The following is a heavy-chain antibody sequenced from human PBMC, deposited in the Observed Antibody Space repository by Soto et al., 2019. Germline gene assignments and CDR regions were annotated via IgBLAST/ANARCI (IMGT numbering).Heavy chain of an antibody. J-gene: IGHJ6*02. V-gene: IGHV1-69*13. CDR1: GGTFSSYA. CDR3: AREEIACSGGSCYSLYRPYYYYYGMDV. CDR2: IIPIFGTA. D-gene: IGHD2-15*01. Sequence: SVKVSCKASGGTFSSYAISWVRQAPRQGLEWMGGIIPIFGTANYAQKFQGRVTITADESTSTAYMELSSLRSEDTAVYYCAREEIACSGGSCYSLYRPYYYYYGMDVWG.